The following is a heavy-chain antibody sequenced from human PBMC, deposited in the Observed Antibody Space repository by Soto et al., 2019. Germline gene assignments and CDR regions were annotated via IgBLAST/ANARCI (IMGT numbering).Heavy chain of an antibody. J-gene: IGHJ4*02. V-gene: IGHV4-34*01. CDR3: ARVRWGSGLTSNVYYFDY. D-gene: IGHD6-19*01. Sequence: RQPPGKGLEWIGEINHSGSTNYNPSLKSRVTISVDTSKNQFSLKLSSVTAAETAVYYCARVRWGSGLTSNVYYFDYRCQRTPVTVSS. CDR2: INHSGST.